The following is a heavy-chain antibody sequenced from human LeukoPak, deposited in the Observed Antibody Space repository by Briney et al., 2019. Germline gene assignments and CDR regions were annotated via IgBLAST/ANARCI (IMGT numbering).Heavy chain of an antibody. CDR2: VNPDNGNT. J-gene: IGHJ3*01. D-gene: IGHD3/OR15-3a*01. Sequence: GASVKVSCKAAGYSFTTFHMNWVRQAPGQGPEWMGWVNPDNGNTGFAQKFQGRVTITQNSSVTAVYMELSSLTSEDTAVYYCARRGLVAGIYDLVYGFDLWGQGTMVTVSS. V-gene: IGHV1-8*03. CDR3: ARRGLVAGIYDLVYGFDL. CDR1: GYSFTTFH.